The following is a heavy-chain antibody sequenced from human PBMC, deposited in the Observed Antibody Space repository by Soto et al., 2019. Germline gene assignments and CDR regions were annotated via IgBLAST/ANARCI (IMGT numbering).Heavy chain of an antibody. D-gene: IGHD2-8*02. CDR3: AKEGYCTGAGCTIGSHFDY. Sequence: QVQLVESGGGVVQPGRSLRLSCAASGFTFHRYGLHWVRQAPGKGLEWVAVIIYDGSRQYYADSVKGRFTVSRDNSNNALCLQMNSLRAEDTAVYYCAKEGYCTGAGCTIGSHFDYWGQGALVTVSS. CDR2: IIYDGSRQ. CDR1: GFTFHRYG. V-gene: IGHV3-30*18. J-gene: IGHJ4*02.